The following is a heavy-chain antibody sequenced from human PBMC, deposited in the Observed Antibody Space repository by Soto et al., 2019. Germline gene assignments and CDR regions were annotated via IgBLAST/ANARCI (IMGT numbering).Heavy chain of an antibody. J-gene: IGHJ6*02. Sequence: QVQLVQSGAEVKKPGSSVMVSCKASGGTFSSYAISWVRQAPGQGLEWMGGIIPIFVTANYAQKFQGRVTVTADESTSRGYRELSSLSSEDRAVYYCARGDYGRYYYYGMDVWGRGTTVAVSS. CDR1: GGTFSSYA. V-gene: IGHV1-69*01. D-gene: IGHD4-17*01. CDR2: IIPIFVTA. CDR3: ARGDYGRYYYYGMDV.